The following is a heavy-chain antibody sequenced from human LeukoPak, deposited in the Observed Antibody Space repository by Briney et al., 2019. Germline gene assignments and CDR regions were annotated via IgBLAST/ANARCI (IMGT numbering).Heavy chain of an antibody. CDR3: AREGARYSSSSKGYYYYYMDV. CDR1: GYTFTSYG. J-gene: IGHJ6*03. Sequence: ASVMLSCMASGYTFTSYGISWVRQAPGQGVEWMGWISAYNGNTNYAQKLQGRVTMTTDTSTSTAYMELRSLRSDDTAVYYCAREGARYSSSSKGYYYYYMDVWGKGTTVTVSS. CDR2: ISAYNGNT. D-gene: IGHD6-6*01. V-gene: IGHV1-18*01.